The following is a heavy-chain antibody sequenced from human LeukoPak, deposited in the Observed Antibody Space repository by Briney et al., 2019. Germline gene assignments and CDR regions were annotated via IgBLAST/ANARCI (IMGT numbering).Heavy chain of an antibody. CDR1: GGSISSGGYY. CDR3: ARDRPTSGYSYGFDY. Sequence: RTSETLSLTCTVSGGSISSGGYYWSWIRQHPGKGLEWIGYTYYSGSTYYNPSLKSRVTISVDTSKNQFSLKLSSVTAADTAVYYCARDRPTSGYSYGFDYWGQGTLVTVSS. J-gene: IGHJ4*02. CDR2: TYYSGST. D-gene: IGHD5-18*01. V-gene: IGHV4-31*03.